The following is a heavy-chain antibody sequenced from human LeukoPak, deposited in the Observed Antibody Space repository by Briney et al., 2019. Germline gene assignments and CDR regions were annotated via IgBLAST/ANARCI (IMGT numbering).Heavy chain of an antibody. D-gene: IGHD4-17*01. CDR2: ISYDGSNK. Sequence: GRSLRLSCAASGFTFSSYAMHWVRQAPGKGLEWVAVISYDGSNKYYADSVKGRFTISRDDAKNSLYLQMNSLRDEDTAVYYCARDVYGDYGTFDYWGQGTLVTVSS. CDR3: ARDVYGDYGTFDY. J-gene: IGHJ4*02. V-gene: IGHV3-30-3*01. CDR1: GFTFSSYA.